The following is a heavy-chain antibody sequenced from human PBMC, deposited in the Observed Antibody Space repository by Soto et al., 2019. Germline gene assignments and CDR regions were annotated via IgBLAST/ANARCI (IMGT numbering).Heavy chain of an antibody. Sequence: QVQLQQWGAGLLKPSETLSLTCAVYGGSFSGYYWSWIRQPPGKGLGWIGEINHSGSTNYNPSLKSRVTIPVDTSKNQFSLKLSSVTAADTAVYYCARGGTETEVRGVIIRAYYFDYWGQGTLVTVSS. CDR3: ARGGTETEVRGVIIRAYYFDY. J-gene: IGHJ4*02. CDR2: INHSGST. CDR1: GGSFSGYY. D-gene: IGHD3-10*01. V-gene: IGHV4-34*01.